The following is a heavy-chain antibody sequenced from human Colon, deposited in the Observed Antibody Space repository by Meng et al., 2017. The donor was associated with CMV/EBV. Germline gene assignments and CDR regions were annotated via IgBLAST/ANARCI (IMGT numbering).Heavy chain of an antibody. D-gene: IGHD2/OR15-2a*01. CDR1: GGSISRSSYY. Sequence: SETLSLTCTVSGGSISRSSYYWSWIRRRPGKGLKWIGFIYYNGNTDYNPSLKSRLTISIDTSKNQFFLNLRSVTAADTAMYHCVKIEGRCDSQSCSYYRWFDPWGQGILVTVSS. CDR3: VKIEGRCDSQSCSYYRWFDP. CDR2: IYYNGNT. J-gene: IGHJ5*02. V-gene: IGHV4-61*01.